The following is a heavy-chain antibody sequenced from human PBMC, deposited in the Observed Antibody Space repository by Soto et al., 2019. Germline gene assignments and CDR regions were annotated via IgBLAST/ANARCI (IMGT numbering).Heavy chain of an antibody. V-gene: IGHV3-48*02. CDR1: GFPFSSYS. Sequence: GGSLRLSCAASGFPFSSYSMNCVRQAPGKGLEWVSYISSSSDTIYYADSVKGRFTISRDNAKNVPYLQMNSLRDEDTAVYYCARDRGVVTIFGWPYGMDVWGQGTTVTVSS. CDR2: ISSSSDTI. J-gene: IGHJ6*02. D-gene: IGHD3-3*01. CDR3: ARDRGVVTIFGWPYGMDV.